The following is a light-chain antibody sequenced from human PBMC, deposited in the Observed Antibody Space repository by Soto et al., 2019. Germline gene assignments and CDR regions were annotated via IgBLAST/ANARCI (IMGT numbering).Light chain of an antibody. V-gene: IGLV2-8*01. CDR3: SSFAGGGNPVL. J-gene: IGLJ2*01. Sequence: QSALTQPPSASGSLGQSVTISCTGTSVEVGGYNYVSWHQQHPGKAPKVMIYEVTKRPPGVPDRFSGSKSGNTASLTVSGLQAEDEADYYCSSFAGGGNPVLLGGGTKLTVL. CDR1: SVEVGGYNY. CDR2: EVT.